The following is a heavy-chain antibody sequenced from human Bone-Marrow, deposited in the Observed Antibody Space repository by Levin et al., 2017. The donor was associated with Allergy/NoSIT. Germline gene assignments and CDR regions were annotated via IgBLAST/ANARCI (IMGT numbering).Heavy chain of an antibody. CDR2: INPSSGST. CDR3: AKDLSRTYQFDN. Sequence: GASVKVSCKASGYIFTSYYMHWVRQAPGRGLEWMGIINPSSGSTNYAQRFQGRVSMTGDTSTSTVYMELRGLTFEDTAVYFCAKDLSRTYQFDNWGQGTLVTVSS. J-gene: IGHJ4*02. D-gene: IGHD2-2*01. CDR1: GYIFTSYY. V-gene: IGHV1-46*01.